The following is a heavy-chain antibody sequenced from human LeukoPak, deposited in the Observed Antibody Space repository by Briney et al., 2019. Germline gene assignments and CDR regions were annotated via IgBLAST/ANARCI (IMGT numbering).Heavy chain of an antibody. D-gene: IGHD4-23*01. CDR2: ISWNSGSI. V-gene: IGHV3-9*01. J-gene: IGHJ4*02. CDR3: AKDHIYDYGGESHFDY. CDR1: GFTFDDYA. Sequence: PGGSLRLSCAASGFTFDDYAMHWVRQAPGKGLEWVSGISWNSGSIGYADSVKGRFTISRDNAKNSLYLQMNSLRAEDTALYYCAKDHIYDYGGESHFDYWGQGTLVTVSS.